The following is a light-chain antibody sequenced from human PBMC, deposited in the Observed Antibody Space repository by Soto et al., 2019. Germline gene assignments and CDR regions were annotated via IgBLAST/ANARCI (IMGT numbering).Light chain of an antibody. J-gene: IGKJ5*01. V-gene: IGKV3-20*01. CDR1: QSVSSR. CDR3: QHYGASPIT. CDR2: GAS. Sequence: DIVLTQSPGTLSLSPGEIGTLSFRASQSVSSRLAWYQHKPGQAPRLLISGASSRATGIPDRFSGSGSGTDFTLTISRLEPEDFALYYCQHYGASPITFGQGTRLEIK.